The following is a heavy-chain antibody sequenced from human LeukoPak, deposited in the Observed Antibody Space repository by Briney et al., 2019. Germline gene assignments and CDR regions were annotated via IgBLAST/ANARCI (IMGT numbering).Heavy chain of an antibody. CDR3: AKDRPTLRITMIVVVTRRYFDL. CDR1: GFTFSSYG. CDR2: ISGSGGST. J-gene: IGHJ2*01. V-gene: IGHV3-23*01. Sequence: QTGGSLRLSCAASGFTFSSYGMSWVRQAPGKGLEWVSAISGSGGSTYYADSVKGRFTISRDNSKNTLYLQMNSLRAEDTAVYYCAKDRPTLRITMIVVVTRRYFDLWGRGTLVTVSS. D-gene: IGHD3-22*01.